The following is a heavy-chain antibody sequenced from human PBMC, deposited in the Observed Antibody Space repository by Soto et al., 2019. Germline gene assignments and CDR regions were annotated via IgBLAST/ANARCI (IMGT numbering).Heavy chain of an antibody. CDR2: ISYDGSNK. V-gene: IGHV3-30-3*01. CDR3: ARGDREDIAVVVGARPGEYGVDV. CDR1: GFTFRSYA. J-gene: IGHJ6*02. Sequence: QVQLVESGGGVVQPGRSLRLSCAASGFTFRSYAMHWVHQAPGQGLECVAVISYDGSNKFYRDSVKGRFTISRDNSKNTLYLQINSLRYEDTAVYYCARGDREDIAVVVGARPGEYGVDVWGQGTTVTVSS. D-gene: IGHD2-15*01.